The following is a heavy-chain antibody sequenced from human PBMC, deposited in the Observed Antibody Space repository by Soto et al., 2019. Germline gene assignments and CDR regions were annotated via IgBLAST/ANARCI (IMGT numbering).Heavy chain of an antibody. D-gene: IGHD3-22*01. J-gene: IGHJ5*02. CDR3: ARSQGYYDSSGYYYRNWFDP. CDR2: IIPIFGTA. V-gene: IGHV1-69*13. CDR1: GGTFSSYS. Sequence: SVKVSCKASGGTFSSYSISWVREAPGQGLEWMGGIIPIFGTANYAQKFQGRVAITADESTSTAYMELSSLRSEDTAVYYCARSQGYYDSSGYYYRNWFDPWGQGTLVTVSS.